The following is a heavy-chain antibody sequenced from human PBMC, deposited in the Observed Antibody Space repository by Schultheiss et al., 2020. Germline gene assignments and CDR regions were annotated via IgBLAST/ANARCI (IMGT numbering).Heavy chain of an antibody. Sequence: GGSLRLSCAASGFTFSSYAMSWVRQAPGKGLEWVSAISGSGGSTYYADSVKGRFTISRDNSKNTLYLQMNSLRAEDTAVYYCARGDGIVGVFDYWGQGNLGTVSS. J-gene: IGHJ4*02. CDR2: ISGSGGST. D-gene: IGHD3-16*01. V-gene: IGHV3-23*01. CDR3: ARGDGIVGVFDY. CDR1: GFTFSSYA.